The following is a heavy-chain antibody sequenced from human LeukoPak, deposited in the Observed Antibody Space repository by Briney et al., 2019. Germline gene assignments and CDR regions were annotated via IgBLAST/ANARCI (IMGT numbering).Heavy chain of an antibody. J-gene: IGHJ4*02. CDR3: ASNPGSSTSWFHFDN. V-gene: IGHV4-39*01. D-gene: IGHD2-2*01. CDR2: LYSTGST. Sequence: SETLSLTCTVSGGSVSSSNYHWAWIRQSPGMGLEWIGTLYSTGSTSQNPDPSLKSRVTLSVDTSRNQFSLELRSLTAADTAIFYRASNPGSSTSWFHFDNWGQGTLVTVSS. CDR1: GGSVSSSNYH.